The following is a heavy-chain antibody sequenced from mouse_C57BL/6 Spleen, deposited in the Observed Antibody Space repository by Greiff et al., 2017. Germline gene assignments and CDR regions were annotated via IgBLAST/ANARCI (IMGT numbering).Heavy chain of an antibody. Sequence: VQLKEVGGALVPPVSSFTLSFKSSGYTFTTYPIEWMKQNHGKSLEWIGNFHPYNDDTKYNEKFKGKATLTVEKSSSTVYLELSRLTSDDSAVYYCARGRKGGYFDYWGQGTTLTVSS. CDR3: ARGRKGGYFDY. J-gene: IGHJ2*01. CDR1: GYTFTTYP. CDR2: FHPYNDDT. V-gene: IGHV1-47*01.